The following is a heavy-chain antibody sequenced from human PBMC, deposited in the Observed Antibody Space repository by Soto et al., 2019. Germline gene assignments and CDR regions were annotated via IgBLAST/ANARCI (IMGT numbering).Heavy chain of an antibody. Sequence: SETLSLTCTVSGGSVSSGSYYRSWIRQPPGKGLEWIGYIYYSGSTNYNPSLKSRVTISVDTSKNQFSLKLSSVTAADTAVYYCARDADSSSSQYYFDYWGQGTLVTVSS. D-gene: IGHD6-6*01. J-gene: IGHJ4*02. CDR3: ARDADSSSSQYYFDY. CDR1: GGSVSSGSYY. V-gene: IGHV4-61*01. CDR2: IYYSGST.